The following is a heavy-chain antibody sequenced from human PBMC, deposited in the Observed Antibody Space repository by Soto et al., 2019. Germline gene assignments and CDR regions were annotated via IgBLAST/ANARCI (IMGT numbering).Heavy chain of an antibody. CDR1: GFTFSGFG. CDR3: AFGNLSYYFDY. CDR2: IWYDGSDK. Sequence: GGSLRLSCAASGFTFSGFGMHWVRQAPGKGLEWVAIIWYDGSDKYYADSVKGRFTISRDNAKNTLYLQMNSLRAEDTAVYHCAFGNLSYYFDYWGQGTPVTVSS. D-gene: IGHD3-16*01. J-gene: IGHJ4*02. V-gene: IGHV3-33*01.